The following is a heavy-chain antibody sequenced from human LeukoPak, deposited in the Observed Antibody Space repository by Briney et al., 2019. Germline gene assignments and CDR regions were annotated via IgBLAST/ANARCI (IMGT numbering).Heavy chain of an antibody. CDR1: GFTFSSYW. D-gene: IGHD3-3*01. CDR3: ARDKYYDFWSSYYTVGHFDY. J-gene: IGHJ4*02. V-gene: IGHV3-48*01. CDR2: ISSSSSTI. Sequence: PGGSLRLSCAASGFTFSSYWMSWVRQAPGKGLEWVSYISSSSSTIYYADSVKGRFTISRDNAKNSLYLQMNSLRAEDTAVYYCARDKYYDFWSSYYTVGHFDYWGQGTLVTVSS.